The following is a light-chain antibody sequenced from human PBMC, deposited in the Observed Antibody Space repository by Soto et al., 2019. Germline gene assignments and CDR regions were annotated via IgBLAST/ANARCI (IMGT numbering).Light chain of an antibody. V-gene: IGKV3-11*01. J-gene: IGKJ1*01. CDR3: QQRNNWPLT. Sequence: IVLTQSPATLSLSVGERATLSCRASQSVSSSLAWYQQKPGQAPMLLIYDASNRATGIPARFSGSGSGTDLTLTISSLEPEYFAVYYCQQRNNWPLTFLQGTKV. CDR2: DAS. CDR1: QSVSSS.